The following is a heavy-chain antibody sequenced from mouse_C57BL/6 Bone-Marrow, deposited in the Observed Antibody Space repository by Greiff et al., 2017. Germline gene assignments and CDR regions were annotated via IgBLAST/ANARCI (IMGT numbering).Heavy chain of an antibody. Sequence: EVQLQQSGPVLVKPGALVKMSCKASGYTFTDYYMNWVKQSHGKSLEWIGVINPYNGGTSYNQKFKGKATLTVDKSSSTAYMELNSLTSEDSAVYYCAREWGGRGYWGQGTTLTVSS. D-gene: IGHD1-3*01. CDR1: GYTFTDYY. CDR2: INPYNGGT. V-gene: IGHV1-19*01. CDR3: AREWGGRGY. J-gene: IGHJ2*01.